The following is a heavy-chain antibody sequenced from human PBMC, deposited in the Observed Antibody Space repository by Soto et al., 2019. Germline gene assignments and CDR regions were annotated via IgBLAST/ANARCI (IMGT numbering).Heavy chain of an antibody. CDR1: RLGYDIKG. CDR3: ERDLDPAVSYYTGY. CDR2: ISPLKGKT. D-gene: IGHD2-15*01. V-gene: IGHV1-18*01. Sequence: ASAKATSKERRLGYDIKGRRWAQQAPGQGLEWMGGISPLKGKTNYAQSFQGRVTMTADTSTSTAYMELRILPSDDTAVFYCERDLDPAVSYYTGYWCPGTLVTLSS. J-gene: IGHJ4*02.